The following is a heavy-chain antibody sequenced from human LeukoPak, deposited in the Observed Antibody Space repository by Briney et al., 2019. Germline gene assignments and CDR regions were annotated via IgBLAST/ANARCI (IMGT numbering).Heavy chain of an antibody. CDR1: GFSFSSHA. D-gene: IGHD6-13*01. CDR2: LTGSGDNT. CDR3: AKGPYTSSWYHFDY. V-gene: IGHV3-23*01. Sequence: GGSLRLSCAASGFSFSSHAMTWVRQAPGKGLEWVSTLTGSGDNTYYADSVKGRFTISRDNSGNTLYLQMNSLRAEDTAHYYCAKGPYTSSWYHFDYWGQGTLVTVSS. J-gene: IGHJ4*02.